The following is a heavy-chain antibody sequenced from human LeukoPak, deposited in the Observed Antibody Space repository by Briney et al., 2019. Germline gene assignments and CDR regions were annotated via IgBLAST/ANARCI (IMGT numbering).Heavy chain of an antibody. CDR2: VSGSGDST. CDR3: ARDGGKETRGRGLQLLWDY. V-gene: IGHV3-23*01. CDR1: GFTFNTYA. J-gene: IGHJ4*02. Sequence: TGGSLRLSCRASGFTFNTYAMSWVRQAPGKGLEWVSSVSGSGDSTYYADSVKGRFTISRDNSKNTRYLQMNSLRAEDTAVYYCARDGGKETRGRGLQLLWDYWGQGTLVTVSS. D-gene: IGHD3-16*01.